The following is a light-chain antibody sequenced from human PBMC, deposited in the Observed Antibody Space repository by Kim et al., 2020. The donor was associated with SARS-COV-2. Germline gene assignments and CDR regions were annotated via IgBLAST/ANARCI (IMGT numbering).Light chain of an antibody. CDR3: QQYGSSPLA. CDR2: GAS. CDR1: QSVSSNY. J-gene: IGKJ4*01. V-gene: IGKV3-20*01. Sequence: EIVLTQSPGTLSLSPGERATLSCRASQSVSSNYLAWYQQKPGQAPRLLIYGASNRATDTPDRFSGSGSGTDFILTISRLEPEDFAVYYCQQYGSSPLAFGGGTKVDIK.